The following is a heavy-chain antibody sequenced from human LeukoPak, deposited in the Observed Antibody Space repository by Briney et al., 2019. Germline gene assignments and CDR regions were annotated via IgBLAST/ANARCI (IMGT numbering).Heavy chain of an antibody. CDR1: GGSISNYY. CDR3: ARDVAVSYCGGDCLPDY. Sequence: PSETLSLTCTVSGGSISNYYWSWIRQPAGKGLEWIGRIYSSGSTDYNPSLKSRVTMSVDTSKSQFSLKLTSVTAADTAVYYCARDVAVSYCGGDCLPDYWGQGTLVTVSS. CDR2: IYSSGST. J-gene: IGHJ4*02. V-gene: IGHV4-4*07. D-gene: IGHD2-21*02.